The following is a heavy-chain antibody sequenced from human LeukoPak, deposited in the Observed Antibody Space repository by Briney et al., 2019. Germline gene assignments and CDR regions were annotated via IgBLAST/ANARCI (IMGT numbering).Heavy chain of an antibody. V-gene: IGHV2-5*02. CDR1: GFSLSTSGVG. J-gene: IGHJ4*02. CDR2: IYWDDDK. CDR3: AHVRGERAYCGGDCYPYFDY. D-gene: IGHD2-21*02. Sequence: ESGPTLVKPTQTLTLTCTFSGFSLSTSGVGVGWIRQPPGKALEWLALIYWDDDKRYSPSLKSRLTITKDTSKNQVVLTMTNMDPVDTATYYCAHVRGERAYCGGDCYPYFDYWGQGTLVTVSS.